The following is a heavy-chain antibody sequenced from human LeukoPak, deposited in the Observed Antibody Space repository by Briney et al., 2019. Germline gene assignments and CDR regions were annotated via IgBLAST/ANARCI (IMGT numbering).Heavy chain of an antibody. V-gene: IGHV3-21*01. CDR1: GFTFASYS. J-gene: IGHJ4*02. CDR2: ISGDSTYI. D-gene: IGHD1-1*01. CDR3: ARVSGRLERQSDLDY. Sequence: GGSLRLSCAASGFTFASYSMNWVGQAPGKGLEWVSSISGDSTYIYNAGSVKARFTISTDNAQASLYLQMISLRADDTAVYYCARVSGRLERQSDLDYWGQGTLVIVSS.